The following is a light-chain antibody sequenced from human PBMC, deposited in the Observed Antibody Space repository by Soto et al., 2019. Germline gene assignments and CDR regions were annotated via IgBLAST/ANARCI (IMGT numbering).Light chain of an antibody. CDR1: SSDIGSYNY. CDR2: EVS. Sequence: QSVLTQPASVSGSPGQSITISCTGTSSDIGSYNYVSWYQQHPGKAPKLIIYEVSNRPSGVSNRFSGSKSGNTASLTISGLQAEDEADYYCSSYTSSSTNVVFGGGTKLTVL. CDR3: SSYTSSSTNVV. J-gene: IGLJ2*01. V-gene: IGLV2-14*01.